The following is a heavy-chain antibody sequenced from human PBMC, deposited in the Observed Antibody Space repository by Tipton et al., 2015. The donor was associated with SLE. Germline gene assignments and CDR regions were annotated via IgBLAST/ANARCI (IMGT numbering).Heavy chain of an antibody. CDR3: ARDELVVLSSARWNYYYGMDV. V-gene: IGHV4-59*01. CDR1: GGSISNYY. J-gene: IGHJ6*02. Sequence: TLSLTCTVSGGSISNYYWSWIRQSPGKGLEWIGYIHFPGRTNFNPSLKSRVSMSLDTSNRFSLRLTSVTAADTGTYYCARDELVVLSSARWNYYYGMDVWGQGTTVTVSS. D-gene: IGHD4/OR15-4a*01. CDR2: IHFPGRT.